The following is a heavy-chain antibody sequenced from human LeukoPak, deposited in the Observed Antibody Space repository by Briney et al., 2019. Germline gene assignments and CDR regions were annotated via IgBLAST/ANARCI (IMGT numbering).Heavy chain of an antibody. D-gene: IGHD2-15*01. CDR3: AKVALGYCSGSSCSYFDC. J-gene: IGHJ4*02. CDR2: INAFGART. V-gene: IGHV3-23*01. CDR1: GFTFSGYA. Sequence: PGGSLRLSCEASGFTFSGYAMSWVRQAPGKGLEWVASINAFGARTYYADSVKGRFTLSRANSKNTLYLQMNSLRAEDTALYYCAKVALGYCSGSSCSYFDCGGQGTLVTVSS.